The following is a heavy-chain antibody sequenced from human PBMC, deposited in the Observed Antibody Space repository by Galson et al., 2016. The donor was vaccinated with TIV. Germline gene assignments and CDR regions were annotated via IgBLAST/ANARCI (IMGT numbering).Heavy chain of an antibody. CDR1: GYIFSDYY. CDR2: INANSGDT. CDR3: ARDLDSAVTAPFSY. J-gene: IGHJ4*02. Sequence: SVKVSCKASGYIFSDYYLHWVRLAPGQGPEWMGWINANSGDTNFAQKFQDRVTMTRDTAISTAYMELSRLRSDDTSIYYCARDLDSAVTAPFSYWCQGTLVTVSS. V-gene: IGHV1-2*02. D-gene: IGHD2-21*02.